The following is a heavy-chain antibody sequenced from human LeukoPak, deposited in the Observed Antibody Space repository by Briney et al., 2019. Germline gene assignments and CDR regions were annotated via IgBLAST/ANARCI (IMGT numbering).Heavy chain of an antibody. V-gene: IGHV4-4*07. CDR1: GGSISSYY. Sequence: SETLSLTCTVSGGSISSYYWNWIRQPAGKKLEWIGRMYSSGSTNYNPSLQSRVTISAGTSKNQVSLRLTSVTAADTAVYYCARKRNRGTFDYWGQGSLVTVSS. D-gene: IGHD1-14*01. CDR2: MYSSGST. J-gene: IGHJ4*02. CDR3: ARKRNRGTFDY.